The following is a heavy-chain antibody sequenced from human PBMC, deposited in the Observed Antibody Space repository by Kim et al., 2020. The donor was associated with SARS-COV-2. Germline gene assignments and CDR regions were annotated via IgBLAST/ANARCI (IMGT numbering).Heavy chain of an antibody. CDR1: GYTFTSYA. V-gene: IGHV7-4-1*02. CDR2: SNTNTGNP. D-gene: IGHD1-26*01. J-gene: IGHJ6*02. Sequence: ASVKVSCKASGYTFTSYAMNWVRQAPGQGLEWMGWSNTNTGNPTYAQGFPGRFVFSLATSVSTAYLQISSLKAEDTAVYYCSRDQGRKRPNYYYYGMDVWGQGTTVTVSS. CDR3: SRDQGRKRPNYYYYGMDV.